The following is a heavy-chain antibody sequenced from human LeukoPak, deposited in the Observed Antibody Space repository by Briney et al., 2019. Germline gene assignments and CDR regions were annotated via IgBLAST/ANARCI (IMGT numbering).Heavy chain of an antibody. CDR3: VKGDRGYSGYAIRWAFDI. D-gene: IGHD5-12*01. CDR1: GFTFSSYA. J-gene: IGHJ3*02. CDR2: ISSNGGST. Sequence: GGSLRLSCSASGFTFSSYAMHWVRQAPGKGLEYVSAISSNGGSTYYADSVKGRFTISRDNSKNTLYLQMSSLRAEDTAVYYCVKGDRGYSGYAIRWAFDIWGQGTMVTVSS. V-gene: IGHV3-64D*09.